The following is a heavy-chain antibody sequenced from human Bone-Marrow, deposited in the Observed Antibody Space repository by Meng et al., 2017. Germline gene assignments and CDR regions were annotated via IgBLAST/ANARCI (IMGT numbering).Heavy chain of an antibody. CDR1: GGSISRSNYY. V-gene: IGHV4-39*07. CDR3: TRASGRSNYYANHDAFDI. CDR2: IYYSGST. D-gene: IGHD3-22*01. Sequence: SETLSLTCTVSGGSISRSNYYWGWVRQPPGKGLEWIGSIYYSGSTFYNPFLKSRVTISVDTSKNHFSLKLSSVTAADAAVYYCTRASGRSNYYANHDAFDIWGQGTMVTVSS. J-gene: IGHJ3*02.